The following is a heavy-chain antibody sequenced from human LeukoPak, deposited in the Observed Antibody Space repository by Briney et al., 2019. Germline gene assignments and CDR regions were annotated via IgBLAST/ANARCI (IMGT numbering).Heavy chain of an antibody. CDR2: IKQDRSEK. J-gene: IGHJ4*02. CDR3: AGMNSYGSFDY. D-gene: IGHD5-18*01. CDR1: GFTFSNYW. Sequence: GGSLRLSCAASGFTFSNYWMSWVRQAPGKGLEWVANIKQDRSEKYYVDSVKGRFTISRDNAKNSLYLQMNSLRAEDTAVYYCAGMNSYGSFDYWGQGTLVTVSS. V-gene: IGHV3-7*01.